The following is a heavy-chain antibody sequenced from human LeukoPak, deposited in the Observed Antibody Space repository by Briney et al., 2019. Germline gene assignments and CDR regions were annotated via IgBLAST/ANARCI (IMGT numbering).Heavy chain of an antibody. Sequence: PGGSLRLSCAASGFTFSSYAMSWVRQAPGKGLEWVSGFTRNDESTYYADSVKGRFTISRDNSKNTLYLQMNSLRAEDTAVYYCAKVKVVGYSTFDYWGQGTLVTVSS. V-gene: IGHV3-23*01. D-gene: IGHD2-2*01. CDR2: FTRNDEST. CDR1: GFTFSSYA. CDR3: AKVKVVGYSTFDY. J-gene: IGHJ4*02.